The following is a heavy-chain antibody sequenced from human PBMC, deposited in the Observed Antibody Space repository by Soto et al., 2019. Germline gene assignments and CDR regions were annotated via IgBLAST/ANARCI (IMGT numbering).Heavy chain of an antibody. Sequence: ASVKVSCKVSGYTLTELSMHWVRQAPGKGLEWMGGFDPEDGETIYAQKFQGRVTMTEDTSTDTAYMELSSLRSEDTAVYDCATDHRAIDAFDIWGQGTMVTVAS. CDR1: GYTLTELS. J-gene: IGHJ3*02. CDR3: ATDHRAIDAFDI. CDR2: FDPEDGET. V-gene: IGHV1-24*01.